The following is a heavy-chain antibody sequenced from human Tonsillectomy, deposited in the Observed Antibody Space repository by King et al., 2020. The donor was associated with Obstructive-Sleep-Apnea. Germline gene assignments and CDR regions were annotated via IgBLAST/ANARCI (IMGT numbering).Heavy chain of an antibody. V-gene: IGHV3-30*18. CDR1: GFTFSSYG. Sequence: VQLVESGGGVVQPGRSLRLSCAASGFTFSSYGMHWVRQAPGKGLEWVAVISYDGSNKYYADSVKGRFTISRDNSKNTLYLQMNSLRAEDTAVYYCAKGPDYGDYPDYWGQGTLVTVSS. CDR3: AKGPDYGDYPDY. CDR2: ISYDGSNK. D-gene: IGHD4-17*01. J-gene: IGHJ4*02.